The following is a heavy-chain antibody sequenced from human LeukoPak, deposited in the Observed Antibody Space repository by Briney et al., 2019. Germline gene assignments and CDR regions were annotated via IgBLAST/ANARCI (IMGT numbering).Heavy chain of an antibody. Sequence: PGGSLRLSCAASGFTVSSNYMSWVRQAPGKGLEWVANIMQDGSEKYYVDSVKGRFTISRDNAKNSLYLQMNSLRAEDTAVYYCARDKTYGSGSYFDYWGQGTLVTVSS. CDR2: IMQDGSEK. J-gene: IGHJ4*02. D-gene: IGHD3-10*01. CDR3: ARDKTYGSGSYFDY. CDR1: GFTVSSNY. V-gene: IGHV3-7*01.